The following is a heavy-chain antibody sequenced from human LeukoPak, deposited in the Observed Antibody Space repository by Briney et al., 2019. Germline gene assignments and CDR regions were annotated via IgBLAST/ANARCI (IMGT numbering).Heavy chain of an antibody. CDR2: IAQSGGT. CDR1: SGSFSGFY. V-gene: IGHV4-34*01. D-gene: IGHD3-9*01. J-gene: IGHJ1*01. Sequence: SETLSLTCAVYSGSFSGFYWSWIRQPPGKGLEWLGEIAQSGGTNYNPSLTSRVTLSLDTSKNQFSLKLSSVLAADTAVYYCPRPRFSRGTTAYLQHWGQGTLVTVSS. CDR3: PRPRFSRGTTAYLQH.